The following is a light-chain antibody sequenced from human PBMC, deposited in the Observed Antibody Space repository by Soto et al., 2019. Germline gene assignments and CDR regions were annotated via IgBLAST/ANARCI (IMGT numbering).Light chain of an antibody. V-gene: IGKV3-15*01. Sequence: EIVLTQSPGTLSLSPGERATLSCRASQSVSSSYLAWYQQKPGQPPRLLIYGASTRATGIPARFSGSGSGTEFTLTISSLQSEDFAVYYCQQYNNWPRLTFGGGTKVDIK. J-gene: IGKJ4*01. CDR1: QSVSSSY. CDR3: QQYNNWPRLT. CDR2: GAS.